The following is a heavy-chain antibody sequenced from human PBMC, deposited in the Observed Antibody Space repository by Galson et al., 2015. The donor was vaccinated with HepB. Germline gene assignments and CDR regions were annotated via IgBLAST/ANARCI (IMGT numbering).Heavy chain of an antibody. D-gene: IGHD2-21*02. CDR3: ARSVVVTAILPIDAFDI. Sequence: ETLSLTCTVSGGSISSSSYYWGWIRQPPGKGLEWIGSIYYSGSTYYNPSLKSRVTISVDTSKNQFSLKLSSVTAADTAVYYCARSVVVTAILPIDAFDIWGQGTMVTVSS. CDR1: GGSISSSSYY. V-gene: IGHV4-39*01. CDR2: IYYSGST. J-gene: IGHJ3*02.